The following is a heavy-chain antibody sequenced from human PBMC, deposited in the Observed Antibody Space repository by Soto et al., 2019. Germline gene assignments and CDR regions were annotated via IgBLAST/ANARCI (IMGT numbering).Heavy chain of an antibody. Sequence: PGGSLRLSCAASGFTFSSYSMNWVRQAPGKGLEWGSYISSSSSTIYYADSVKGRFTISRDNAKNSLYLQMNSLRAEDTAVYYCARDLAYGDYYLTKGISNDYWGQGTLVTVSS. D-gene: IGHD4-17*01. CDR2: ISSSSSTI. CDR1: GFTFSSYS. J-gene: IGHJ4*02. V-gene: IGHV3-48*01. CDR3: ARDLAYGDYYLTKGISNDY.